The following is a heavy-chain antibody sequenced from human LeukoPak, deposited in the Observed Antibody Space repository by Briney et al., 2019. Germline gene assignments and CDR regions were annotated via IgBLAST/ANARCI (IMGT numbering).Heavy chain of an antibody. CDR2: IYPGDSDT. CDR1: GYDFTNYW. Sequence: GESLKISCEASGYDFTNYWIGWVRQKPGKGLEWMGIIYPGDSDTRYSPSFQGQVTISADKSISTAYLQWSSLKASDTAMYYCATLRGDAATALGYWGQGTLVTVSS. D-gene: IGHD5-24*01. V-gene: IGHV5-51*01. CDR3: ATLRGDAATALGY. J-gene: IGHJ4*02.